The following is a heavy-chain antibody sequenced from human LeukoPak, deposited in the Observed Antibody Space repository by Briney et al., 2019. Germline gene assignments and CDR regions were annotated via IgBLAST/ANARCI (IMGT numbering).Heavy chain of an antibody. J-gene: IGHJ3*02. Sequence: GGSLRLSCAASGFTFSSYSMNWVRQAPGKGLEWVSYISSSGSTIYYADSVKGRFTISRDNAKNSLYLQMNSLRAEDTAVYYCARGVNDAFDIWGQGTMVTVSS. CDR2: ISSSGSTI. V-gene: IGHV3-48*04. CDR3: ARGVNDAFDI. CDR1: GFTFSSYS.